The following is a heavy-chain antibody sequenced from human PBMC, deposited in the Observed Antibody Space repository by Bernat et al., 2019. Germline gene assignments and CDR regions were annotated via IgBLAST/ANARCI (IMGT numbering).Heavy chain of an antibody. J-gene: IGHJ4*02. V-gene: IGHV3-23*04. CDR2: ISGSGGST. Sequence: EVQLVESGGGLVQPGGSLRLSCAASGFTFSSYAMSWVRQAPGKGLEWVSAISGSGGSTYYADSVKGRFTISRDNSKNTLYLQMNSLRAEDTDVYYCAKDGALYYYGSGSPDYWGQGTLVTVSS. D-gene: IGHD3-10*01. CDR3: AKDGALYYYGSGSPDY. CDR1: GFTFSSYA.